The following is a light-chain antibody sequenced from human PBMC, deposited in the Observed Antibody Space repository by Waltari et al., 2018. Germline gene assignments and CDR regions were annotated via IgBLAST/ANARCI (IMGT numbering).Light chain of an antibody. CDR1: LRISTW. Sequence: DIQMTQSPSTLSASVGDRVTITCRASLRISTWLAWYQQKPGRAPKLLIYKASNLESGVPSRFSVSGSETEFTLTITSLQADDVAIYYCQQYNRYPVAFGQGTKLETK. CDR2: KAS. CDR3: QQYNRYPVA. V-gene: IGKV1-5*03. J-gene: IGKJ2*01.